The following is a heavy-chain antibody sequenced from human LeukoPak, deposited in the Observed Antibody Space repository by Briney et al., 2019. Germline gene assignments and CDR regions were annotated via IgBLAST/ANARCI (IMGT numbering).Heavy chain of an antibody. CDR2: IIPILGIA. V-gene: IGHV1-69*04. J-gene: IGHJ6*02. D-gene: IGHD1-1*01. CDR3: VRAPLIGDWTNLIHNCYYYYGMDV. Sequence: GASVKVSCKASGGTFSSYAIRWVRQAPGQGLEWMGRIIPILGIANYAQKFQGRVTITADKSTSTAYMELSSLRSEDTAVYYCVRAPLIGDWTNLIHNCYYYYGMDVWGQGTTVTVSS. CDR1: GGTFSSYA.